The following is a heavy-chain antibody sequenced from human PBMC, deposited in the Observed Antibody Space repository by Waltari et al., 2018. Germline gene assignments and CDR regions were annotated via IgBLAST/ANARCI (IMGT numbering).Heavy chain of an antibody. V-gene: IGHV3-21*01. Sequence: EVQLVESGGGLVKPGGSLRLSCAASGFTFSSYSMNWVRQAPGKGLEWVSSISRCSCSYIYYADSVNGRFTISRDNAKNSLYLQMNSLRAEDTAVYYCARSPYCGGDCLFGNLYYYYYYGMDVWGQGTTVTVSS. CDR2: ISRCSCSYI. CDR1: GFTFSSYS. D-gene: IGHD2-21*01. CDR3: ARSPYCGGDCLFGNLYYYYYYGMDV. J-gene: IGHJ6*02.